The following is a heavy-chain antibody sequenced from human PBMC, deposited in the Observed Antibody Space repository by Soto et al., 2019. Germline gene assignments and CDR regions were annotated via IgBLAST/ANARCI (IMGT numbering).Heavy chain of an antibody. CDR3: AKGFGNYWAFDY. V-gene: IGHV3-15*07. CDR2: IKSKTDGGTT. J-gene: IGHJ4*02. CDR1: GVTLTNVW. Sequence: PGGSLRLSCAVSGVTLTNVWMNWVRQAPGKGPEWVGRIKSKTDGGTTDYAAPVKGRFTISRDNSKNTLYLQMNSLRAEDTAVYYCAKGFGNYWAFDYWGQGTLVTVSS. D-gene: IGHD1-26*01.